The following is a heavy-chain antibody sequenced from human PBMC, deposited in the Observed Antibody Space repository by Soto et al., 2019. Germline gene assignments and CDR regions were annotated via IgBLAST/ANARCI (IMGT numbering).Heavy chain of an antibody. V-gene: IGHV1-69*01. Sequence: QVQLVQSGAEVKKPGSSVKVSCKASGGTFSSYAINWVRQAPGQGLEWMGGIIPIFGTANYAQKFQGRVTITADESTSTAYVELSSLRSEDTAVYYCARVTGCSSTSCYDAYYYYYYGMDVWGQGTTVTVSS. CDR1: GGTFSSYA. D-gene: IGHD2-2*01. J-gene: IGHJ6*02. CDR2: IIPIFGTA. CDR3: ARVTGCSSTSCYDAYYYYYYGMDV.